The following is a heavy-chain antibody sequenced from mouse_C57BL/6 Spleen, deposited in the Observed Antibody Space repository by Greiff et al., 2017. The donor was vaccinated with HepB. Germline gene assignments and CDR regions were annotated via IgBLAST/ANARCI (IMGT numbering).Heavy chain of an antibody. J-gene: IGHJ1*03. V-gene: IGHV1-81*01. CDR1: GYTFTSYG. D-gene: IGHD1-1*01. CDR3: ARYGYYGSSIWYFDV. Sequence: QVQLQQSGAELARPGASVKLSCKASGYTFTSYGISWVKQRTGQGLEWIGEIYPRSGNTYYNEKFKGKATLTADKSSSTAYMELRSLTSEDSAVYFCARYGYYGSSIWYFDVWGTGTTVTVSS. CDR2: IYPRSGNT.